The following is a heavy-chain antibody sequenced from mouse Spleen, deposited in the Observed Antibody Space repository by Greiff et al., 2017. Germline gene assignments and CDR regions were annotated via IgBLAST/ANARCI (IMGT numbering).Heavy chain of an antibody. J-gene: IGHJ4*01. CDR1: GFSFNTYA. V-gene: IGHV10-1*01. CDR3: VALYYAMDY. CDR2: IRSKSNNYAT. Sequence: EVQVVESGGGLVQPKGSLKLSCAASGFSFNTYAMNWVRQAPGKGLEWVARIRSKSNNYATYYADSVKDRFTISRDDSESMLYLQMNNLKTEDTAMYYCVALYYAMDYWGQGTSVTVSS.